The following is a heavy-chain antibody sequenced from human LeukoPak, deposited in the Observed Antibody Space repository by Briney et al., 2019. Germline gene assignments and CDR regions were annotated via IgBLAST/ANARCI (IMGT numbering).Heavy chain of an antibody. CDR2: INHSGST. J-gene: IGHJ4*02. CDR1: GGSSSGYY. CDR3: ARAYDSSGYQDY. Sequence: SETLSLTCAVYGGSSSGYYWSWIRQPPGKGLEWIGEINHSGSTNYNPSLKSRVTISVDTSKNQFSLKLSSVTAADTAVYYCARAYDSSGYQDYWGQGTLVTVSS. D-gene: IGHD3-22*01. V-gene: IGHV4-34*01.